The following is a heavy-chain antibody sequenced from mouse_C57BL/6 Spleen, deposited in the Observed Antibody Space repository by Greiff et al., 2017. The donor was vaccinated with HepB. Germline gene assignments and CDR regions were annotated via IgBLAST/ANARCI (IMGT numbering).Heavy chain of an antibody. D-gene: IGHD3-3*01. Sequence: VQLQQSGPELVKPGASVKISCKASGYTFTDYYMNWVKQSHGKSLEWIGDINPNNGGTSYNQKFKGKATLTVDKSSSTAYMELRSLTSEDSAVYYCARKGRSYYAMDYWGQGTSVTVSS. J-gene: IGHJ4*01. V-gene: IGHV1-26*01. CDR1: GYTFTDYY. CDR2: INPNNGGT. CDR3: ARKGRSYYAMDY.